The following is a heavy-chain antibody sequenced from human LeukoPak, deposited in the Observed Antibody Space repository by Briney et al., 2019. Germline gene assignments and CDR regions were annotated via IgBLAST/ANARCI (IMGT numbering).Heavy chain of an antibody. D-gene: IGHD2-15*01. CDR2: INNDGSNT. Sequence: GGSLRLSCVVSGFTFSSYWMHWVRQAPGKGLVWVSRINNDGSNTNYADSVMGRFTISRDNAKKTLYLQMNSLRAEDTAVYCCVRRAYCSGGSCYSDYWGQGTLVTVSS. CDR1: GFTFSSYW. V-gene: IGHV3-74*01. CDR3: VRRAYCSGGSCYSDY. J-gene: IGHJ4*02.